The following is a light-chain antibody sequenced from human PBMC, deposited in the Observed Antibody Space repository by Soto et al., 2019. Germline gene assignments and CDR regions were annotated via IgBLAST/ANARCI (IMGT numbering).Light chain of an antibody. V-gene: IGKV3-11*01. CDR1: QSVSRY. J-gene: IGKJ3*01. Sequence: EIVLTQSPATLSLSPGERATLSCRASQSVSRYLAWYQQKPGQAPRLLIYDASNRATGIPARFSGSGSGTDFTLTISSLEPEDFAVYYCQQRRNWPLTFGPGTKVDI. CDR3: QQRRNWPLT. CDR2: DAS.